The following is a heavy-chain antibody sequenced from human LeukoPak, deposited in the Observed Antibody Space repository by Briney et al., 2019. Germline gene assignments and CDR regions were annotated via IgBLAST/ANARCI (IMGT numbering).Heavy chain of an antibody. Sequence: AGGPLRFSCAASGFTFSNAWMSWVRQAPGKGLEWVGRNKSKTDGGTTDYAAPVKGRFTISRDDSKNTLYLQMNSLKTEDTAVYYCTTDSSEWLRQGPSDYWGQGTLVTVSS. CDR3: TTDSSEWLRQGPSDY. CDR2: NKSKTDGGTT. CDR1: GFTFSNAW. V-gene: IGHV3-15*01. J-gene: IGHJ4*02. D-gene: IGHD5-12*01.